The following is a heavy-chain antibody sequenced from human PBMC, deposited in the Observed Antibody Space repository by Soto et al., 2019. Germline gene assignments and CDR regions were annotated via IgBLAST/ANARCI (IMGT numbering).Heavy chain of an antibody. CDR1: GGTFNSYT. CDR2: IIPILGIS. Sequence: QVQLVQSGAEVKKPGSSVKVSCKASGGTFNSYTLNWVRQAPGQGLEWMGRIIPILGISIYAQKFQGRVTITADKATSTACVELSSLRSEDTAVYYCARGYNRQGTKYYYDSSGPPIDNWFDPWGQGTLVIVSS. CDR3: ARGYNRQGTKYYYDSSGPPIDNWFDP. J-gene: IGHJ5*02. D-gene: IGHD3-22*01. V-gene: IGHV1-69*02.